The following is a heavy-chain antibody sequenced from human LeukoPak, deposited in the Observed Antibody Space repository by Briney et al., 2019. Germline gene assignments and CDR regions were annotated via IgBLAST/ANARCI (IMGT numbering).Heavy chain of an antibody. CDR1: GFTFSSYA. CDR3: ARVAPRYCSGGSCYSGAFDI. Sequence: GGSLRLSCAASGFTFSSYAMSWVRQAPGKGLEWVSAISGSGGSTYYADSVKGRFTISRDNSKNTLYLQMNSLRAEDTAVYYCARVAPRYCSGGSCYSGAFDIWGQGTMVTVSS. CDR2: ISGSGGST. D-gene: IGHD2-15*01. V-gene: IGHV3-23*01. J-gene: IGHJ3*02.